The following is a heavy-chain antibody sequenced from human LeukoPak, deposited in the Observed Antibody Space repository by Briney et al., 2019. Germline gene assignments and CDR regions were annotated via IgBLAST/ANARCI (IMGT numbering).Heavy chain of an antibody. CDR2: ISHDGSNK. CDR1: GFTFSSYG. Sequence: PGGSLRLSCAASGFTFSSYGMHWVRQAPGKGLEWVAVISHDGSNKYYADSVKGRFTFSRDISKNTLYLYLQMNSLRAEDTAVYYCAREGYYATIDYWGQGTLVTVSS. J-gene: IGHJ4*02. D-gene: IGHD3-10*01. V-gene: IGHV3-33*01. CDR3: AREGYYATIDY.